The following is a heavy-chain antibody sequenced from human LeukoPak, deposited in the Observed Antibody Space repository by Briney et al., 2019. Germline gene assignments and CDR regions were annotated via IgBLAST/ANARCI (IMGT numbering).Heavy chain of an antibody. CDR3: AREGPSRVATVPNDY. Sequence: EASVKVSCKTSESIFTDCFLHWVRQAPGQGPEWMGWIKPNNAGTHYAQQFQGRVTMTRDTSVSTAYMELTRLRPDDTAVYYCAREGPSRVATVPNDYWGQGTLVTVSS. CDR2: IKPNNAGT. J-gene: IGHJ4*02. CDR1: ESIFTDCF. V-gene: IGHV1-2*02. D-gene: IGHD5-12*01.